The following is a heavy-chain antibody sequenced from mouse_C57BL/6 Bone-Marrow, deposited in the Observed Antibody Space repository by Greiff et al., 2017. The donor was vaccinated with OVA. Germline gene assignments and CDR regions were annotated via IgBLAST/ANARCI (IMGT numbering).Heavy chain of an antibody. CDR1: GYTFTSYG. Sequence: VKLQQSGAELARPGASVKLSCKASGYTFTSYGISWVKQRTGQGLEWIGEIYPRSGNTYYNEKFKGKATLTADKSSSTAYMELRSLTSEDSAVYFCARSAVSPDYFDYWGQGTTLTVSS. CDR3: ARSAVSPDYFDY. CDR2: IYPRSGNT. V-gene: IGHV1-81*01. J-gene: IGHJ2*01.